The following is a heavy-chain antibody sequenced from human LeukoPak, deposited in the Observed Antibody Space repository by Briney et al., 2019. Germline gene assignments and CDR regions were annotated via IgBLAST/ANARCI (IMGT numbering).Heavy chain of an antibody. CDR2: VSGSGGST. V-gene: IGHV3-23*01. CDR3: AKRMIRGVNHDAFDL. D-gene: IGHD3-10*01. Sequence: GGSLRLSCAASGFTFSRYAMSWVRQAPGKGLEWVSAVSGSGGSTYYADSVKGLFTISRDSSKNTLYLQMNSLRAEDTAVYYCAKRMIRGVNHDAFDLWGRGQWSPSLQ. J-gene: IGHJ3*01. CDR1: GFTFSRYA.